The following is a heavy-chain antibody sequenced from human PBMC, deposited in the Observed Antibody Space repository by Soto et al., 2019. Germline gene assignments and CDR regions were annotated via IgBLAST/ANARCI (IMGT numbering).Heavy chain of an antibody. CDR1: GFTFSTYG. CDR3: AKDQTRWAFDI. V-gene: IGHV3-23*01. CDR2: ITSDMKI. J-gene: IGHJ3*02. Sequence: EVKLLESGGGLVQTGGSLRLSCEASGFTFSTYGMSWVRQAPGKGLEWVTTITSDMKIIYAASVKGRFTISRDNCKNTLYQQMYSLRAEDTALYSCAKDQTRWAFDIWGQGTMVTDSS.